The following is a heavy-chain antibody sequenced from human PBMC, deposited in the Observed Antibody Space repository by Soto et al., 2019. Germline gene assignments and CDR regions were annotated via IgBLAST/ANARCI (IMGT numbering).Heavy chain of an antibody. V-gene: IGHV4-31*03. D-gene: IGHD6-13*01. CDR2: IYYSGST. Sequence: PSETLSLTCTVSGGSISSGGYYWSWIRQHPGKGLEWIGDIYYSGSTYYNPSLKSRVTISVDKSKNQFSLKLSSVTAADTAVYYCARVIATAVHWFDPWGQGTLVTVSS. J-gene: IGHJ5*02. CDR1: GGSISSGGYY. CDR3: ARVIATAVHWFDP.